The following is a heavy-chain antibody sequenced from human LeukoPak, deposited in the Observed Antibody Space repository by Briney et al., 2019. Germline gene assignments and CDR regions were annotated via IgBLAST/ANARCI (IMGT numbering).Heavy chain of an antibody. V-gene: IGHV4-34*01. D-gene: IGHD3-22*01. CDR2: INHSGST. CDR3: ARVHTYYYDSSGYSYYFDY. J-gene: IGHJ4*02. CDR1: GGSFSGYY. Sequence: SETLSLTCAVYGGSFSGYYWSWIRQPPGKGLEWIGEINHSGSTNYNPSLKSRVTISVDTSKNQFSLKLSSVTAADTAVYYCARVHTYYYDSSGYSYYFDYWGQGTLVTVSS.